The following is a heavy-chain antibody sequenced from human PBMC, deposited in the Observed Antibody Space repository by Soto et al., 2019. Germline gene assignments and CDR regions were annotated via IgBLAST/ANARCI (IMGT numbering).Heavy chain of an antibody. CDR1: GFPFSSYA. J-gene: IGHJ4*02. CDR3: ANLLENYFDY. CDR2: ISGSGGSA. D-gene: IGHD1-26*01. Sequence: GGPLRLSCAASGFPFSSYAMSLVRQALGKGLEWVSSISGSGGSAYYADSVKGRFTISRDNYKNTLYLQMNTLRAEDTAVYYCANLLENYFDYCGQGTRVTVSS. V-gene: IGHV3-23*01.